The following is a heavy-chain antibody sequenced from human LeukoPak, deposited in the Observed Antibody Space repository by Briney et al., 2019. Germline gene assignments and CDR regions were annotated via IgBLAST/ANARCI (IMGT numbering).Heavy chain of an antibody. CDR2: IVVGSGNT. CDR3: AALDYDILTGYYKDYYFDY. V-gene: IGHV1-58*01. Sequence: ASVKVSSKASGFTFTSSAVQWVRQARGQRLEWIGWIVVGSGNTNYAQKFQERVTITRDMSTSTAYMELSSLRSEDTAVYYCAALDYDILTGYYKDYYFDYWGQGTLVTVSS. J-gene: IGHJ4*02. D-gene: IGHD3-9*01. CDR1: GFTFTSSA.